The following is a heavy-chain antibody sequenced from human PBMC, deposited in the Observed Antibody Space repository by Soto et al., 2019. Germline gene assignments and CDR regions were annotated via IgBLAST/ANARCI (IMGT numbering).Heavy chain of an antibody. J-gene: IGHJ5*02. CDR3: ARDFQEMATQWGSWFDP. V-gene: IGHV4-59*01. CDR2: IYYSGST. CDR1: GGSISSYY. D-gene: IGHD3-16*01. Sequence: PSETLSLTCTVSGGSISSYYWSWIRQPPGKGLEWIGYIYYSGSTNYNPSLKSRVTISVDTSKNQFSLKLSSVTAADTAVYYCARDFQEMATQWGSWFDPWGQGTLVTVSS.